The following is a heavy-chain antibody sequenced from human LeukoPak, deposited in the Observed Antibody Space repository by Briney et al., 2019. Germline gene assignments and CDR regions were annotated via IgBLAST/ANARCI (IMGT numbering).Heavy chain of an antibody. D-gene: IGHD3-10*01. V-gene: IGHV3-23*01. Sequence: GGSLRLSCAASGFTFSNYGMNWVRQAPGKGLDWVSIITSGVGITYYADSVKGRFTISRDNSKNTLYLQMNSLRAEDTAVYYCAKGDYYDFDYWGQGTLVTVSS. CDR2: ITSGVGIT. CDR1: GFTFSNYG. CDR3: AKGDYYDFDY. J-gene: IGHJ4*02.